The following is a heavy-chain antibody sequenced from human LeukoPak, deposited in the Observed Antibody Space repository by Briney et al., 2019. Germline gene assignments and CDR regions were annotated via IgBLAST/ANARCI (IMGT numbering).Heavy chain of an antibody. Sequence: QAGRSLRLSCAASGFTFSSYGMHWVRQAPGKGLEWVAVISYDGSNKYYADSVKGRFTISRDNSKNTLYLQMNSLRAEDTAVYYCAKDPIAYCGGDCYPYYFDYWGQGTLVTVSS. CDR2: ISYDGSNK. J-gene: IGHJ4*02. CDR1: GFTFSSYG. V-gene: IGHV3-30*18. CDR3: AKDPIAYCGGDCYPYYFDY. D-gene: IGHD2-21*02.